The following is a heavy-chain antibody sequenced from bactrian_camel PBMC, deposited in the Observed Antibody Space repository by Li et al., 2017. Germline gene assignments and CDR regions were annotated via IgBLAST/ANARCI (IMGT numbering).Heavy chain of an antibody. J-gene: IGHJ4*01. CDR3: AAEEAVDETSCGRLH. V-gene: IGHV3S53*01. CDR2: IDFSDAT. Sequence: HVQLVESGGGSVQAGGTLRLSCRGVVPYRKYCMAWFRQAPGQKREGIASIDFSDATRYTASVKGRFTISRDYVKNTVSLEMKSLKTEDTAVYYCAAEEAVDETSCGRLHWGQGTQVTVS. CDR1: VVPYRKYC. D-gene: IGHD6*01.